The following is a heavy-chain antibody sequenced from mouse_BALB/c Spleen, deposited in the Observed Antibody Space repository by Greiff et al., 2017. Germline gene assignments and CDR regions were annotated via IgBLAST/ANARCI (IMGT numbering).Heavy chain of an antibody. Sequence: QVQLKQSGAELAKPGASVKMSCKASGYTFTSYWMHWVKQRPGQGLEWIGYINPSTGYTEYNQKFKDKATLTADKSSSTAYMQLSSLTSEDSAVYYCTRTWGAWFAYWGQGTLVTVSA. CDR3: TRTWGAWFAY. CDR2: INPSTGYT. J-gene: IGHJ3*01. CDR1: GYTFTSYW. V-gene: IGHV1-7*01. D-gene: IGHD4-1*01.